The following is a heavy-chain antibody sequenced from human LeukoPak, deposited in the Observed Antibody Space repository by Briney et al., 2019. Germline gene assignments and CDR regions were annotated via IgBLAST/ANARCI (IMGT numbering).Heavy chain of an antibody. J-gene: IGHJ4*02. CDR1: GFTFSDYA. V-gene: IGHV3-23*01. CDR3: ARADRYGTTWCGRVDY. CDR2: IRSTGGTT. D-gene: IGHD6-13*01. Sequence: PGGSLRLSCGASGFTFSDYAMSWVRQAPGKGLESVSDIRSTGGTTAYADSVKGRFTISRDNSRNTLYLQMNSLRAEDTAVYYCARADRYGTTWCGRVDYWGQGTLVTVSS.